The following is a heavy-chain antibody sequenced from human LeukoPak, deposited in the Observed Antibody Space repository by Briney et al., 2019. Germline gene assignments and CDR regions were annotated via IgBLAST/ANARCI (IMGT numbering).Heavy chain of an antibody. Sequence: SVKVSCKASGGTFSSYAVSWVRQAPGQGLEWMGGIIPIFGTANYTQKFQGRVTITADESTSTAYMELSSLRSEDTAVYYCASGIAAAGRGYWYFDLWGRGTLVTVSS. D-gene: IGHD6-13*01. CDR1: GGTFSSYA. CDR3: ASGIAAAGRGYWYFDL. V-gene: IGHV1-69*01. J-gene: IGHJ2*01. CDR2: IIPIFGTA.